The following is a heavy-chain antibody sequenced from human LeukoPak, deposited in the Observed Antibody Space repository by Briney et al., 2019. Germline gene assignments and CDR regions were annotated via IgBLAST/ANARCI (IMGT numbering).Heavy chain of an antibody. Sequence: GASVKVSCKASGGTFSSYAISWVRRAPGQGLEWMGGIIPIFGTANYAQKFQGRVTITADESTSTAYMELSSLRSEDTAVYYCARDDGYCSGGSCYGTWDYWGQGTLVTVSS. D-gene: IGHD2-15*01. CDR3: ARDDGYCSGGSCYGTWDY. CDR2: IIPIFGTA. J-gene: IGHJ4*02. V-gene: IGHV1-69*13. CDR1: GGTFSSYA.